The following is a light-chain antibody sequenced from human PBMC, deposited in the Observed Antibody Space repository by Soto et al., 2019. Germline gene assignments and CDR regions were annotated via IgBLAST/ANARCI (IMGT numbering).Light chain of an antibody. V-gene: IGLV2-8*01. J-gene: IGLJ1*01. CDR3: SSYAGSSNV. CDR1: SSDGGGYNY. Sequence: QSALTQPPSASGSPGQSVAISCTGTSSDGGGYNYVSWYQQHPGKAPKLMIYEVNKRPSGVPDRFSGSKSGNTASLTVSGLQAEDEADYYCSSYAGSSNVFGTRTKLTVL. CDR2: EVN.